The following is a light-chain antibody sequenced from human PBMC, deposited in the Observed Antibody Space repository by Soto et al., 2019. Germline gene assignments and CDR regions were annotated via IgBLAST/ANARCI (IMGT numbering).Light chain of an antibody. CDR1: QSISTW. J-gene: IGKJ1*01. CDR2: KAS. CDR3: QQYNDYSRT. Sequence: DIQMTQSPSTLSASVGDRVTITCRASQSISTWLAWYQQKPGKAPKLLIYKASSLESGVPSRFSGSGSGTEFTLTISSLQSDDFATYDCQQYNDYSRTFGQGTKVEIE. V-gene: IGKV1-5*03.